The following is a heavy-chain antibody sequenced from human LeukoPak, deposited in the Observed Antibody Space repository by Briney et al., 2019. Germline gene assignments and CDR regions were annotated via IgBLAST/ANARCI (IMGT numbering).Heavy chain of an antibody. V-gene: IGHV3-30*02. D-gene: IGHD2-21*01. CDR2: IRYDGRNK. CDR1: GFTFSSYG. CDR3: ARASIPRGY. J-gene: IGHJ4*02. Sequence: GGSLRLSCAASGFTFSSYGMHWVRQAPGKGLDWVAFIRYDGRNKYYADSVKGRFTISRDNSKNTLYLQMNSLRAEDTAVYYCARASIPRGYWGQGTLVTVSS.